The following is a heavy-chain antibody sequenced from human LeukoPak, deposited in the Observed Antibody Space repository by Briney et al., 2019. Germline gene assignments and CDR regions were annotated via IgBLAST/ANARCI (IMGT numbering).Heavy chain of an antibody. CDR2: ISSSGSTI. J-gene: IGHJ4*02. CDR1: GFTFSSYE. CDR3: ARDGIVGAPDY. D-gene: IGHD1-26*01. Sequence: PGGSLRLSCAASGFTFSSYEMNWVRQAPGKGLGWVSYISSSGSTIYYADSVKGRFTISRDNAKHSLHLQMNSLRAEDTAVYYCARDGIVGAPDYWGQGTLVTVSS. V-gene: IGHV3-48*03.